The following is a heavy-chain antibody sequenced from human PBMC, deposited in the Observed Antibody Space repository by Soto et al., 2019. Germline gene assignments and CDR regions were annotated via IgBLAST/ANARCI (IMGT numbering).Heavy chain of an antibody. D-gene: IGHD5-18*01. CDR1: GFTFSSYA. CDR3: AKDYFPGTGWLLYYFDY. Sequence: GGSLRLSCAASGFTFSSYAMSWVRQAPGKGLEWVSAISGSGGSTYYADSVKGRFTISRDNSKNTLYLQMNSLRAEDTAVYYCAKDYFPGTGWLLYYFDYWGQGTLVTVSS. V-gene: IGHV3-23*01. CDR2: ISGSGGST. J-gene: IGHJ4*02.